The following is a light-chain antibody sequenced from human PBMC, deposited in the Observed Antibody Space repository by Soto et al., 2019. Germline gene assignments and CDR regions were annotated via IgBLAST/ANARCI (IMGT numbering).Light chain of an antibody. Sequence: QSALTQPPSASGSPGQSVTISCTGTSRDVGGHDYVSWYQQHPGKAPKLMIYELSKRPSGVPDRFSGSKSGNTASLTVSGLQAEDEDDYYCSSYVTGNSLIFGGGTKVTVL. CDR2: ELS. CDR3: SSYVTGNSLI. V-gene: IGLV2-8*01. J-gene: IGLJ2*01. CDR1: SRDVGGHDY.